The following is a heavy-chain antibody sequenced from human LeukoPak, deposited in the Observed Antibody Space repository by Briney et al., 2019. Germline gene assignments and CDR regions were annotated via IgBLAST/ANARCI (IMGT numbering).Heavy chain of an antibody. CDR3: ARTIGSDYADF. CDR1: GGSISSRSYY. Sequence: SETLSLTCTVSGGSISSRSYYWGWIRQPPGKGLEWIGIIYYSGSTYYNPSLKSRVTISLDTSKNQFSLKLTSVTAADTAVYYCARTIGSDYADFWGQGTLVTISS. V-gene: IGHV4-39*01. D-gene: IGHD4-17*01. CDR2: IYYSGST. J-gene: IGHJ4*02.